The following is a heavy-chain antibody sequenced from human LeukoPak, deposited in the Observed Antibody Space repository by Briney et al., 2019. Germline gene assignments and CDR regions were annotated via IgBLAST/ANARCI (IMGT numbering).Heavy chain of an antibody. CDR1: GGSFSGYY. D-gene: IGHD5-18*01. CDR2: INHSGST. Sequence: PSETLSLTCAVYGGSFSGYYGSWIRQPPGKGLEWIGEINHSGSTNYNPSLKSRVTISVDTSKNQFSLKLTSVTAADTAVYYCTILTNGYGYFDYWGQGTLVTVSS. CDR3: TILTNGYGYFDY. J-gene: IGHJ4*02. V-gene: IGHV4-34*01.